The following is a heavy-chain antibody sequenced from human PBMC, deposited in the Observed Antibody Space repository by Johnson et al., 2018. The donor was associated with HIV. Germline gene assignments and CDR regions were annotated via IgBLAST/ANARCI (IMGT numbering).Heavy chain of an antibody. CDR1: GFTLSNYA. CDR3: ARVRPPGLLDAIDI. CDR2: ISYDGRNK. V-gene: IGHV3-30*04. J-gene: IGHJ3*02. Sequence: QVQLVESGGGVVQPGRSLRLSCAASGFTLSNYAIHWVRQAPGKGLEWVAVISYDGRNKYYADSVKGRFTISRDNSKNTLYLQMNSLRAEDTAVYHCARVRPPGLLDAIDIWGQGTMVTVSS.